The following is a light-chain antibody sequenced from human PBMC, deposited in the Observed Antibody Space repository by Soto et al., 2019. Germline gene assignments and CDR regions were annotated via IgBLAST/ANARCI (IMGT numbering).Light chain of an antibody. CDR3: QQYNSWPRT. Sequence: EIVMTQSPATLSVSPGETTRLSCRASQSINSDVAWYQQKVGQTPRLLIHGASTRATGIAARFSGSGSGTEFTLTISGLQSEDFAVYYCQQYNSWPRTFGQGTKVETK. J-gene: IGKJ1*01. CDR1: QSINSD. V-gene: IGKV3D-15*01. CDR2: GAS.